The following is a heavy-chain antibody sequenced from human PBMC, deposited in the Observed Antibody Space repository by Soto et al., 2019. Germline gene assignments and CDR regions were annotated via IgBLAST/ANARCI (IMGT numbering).Heavy chain of an antibody. V-gene: IGHV1-8*01. CDR3: ARGSPGPVGP. D-gene: IGHD1-26*01. Sequence: QVQLVQSGAEVMRPGASVKVSCKASGYSFTSLHFNWVRQATGQGLEWIGWMNPHSGETGYAQRCQGRVTMPTDTSLSTAYMELRSLPSHATCVYFCARGSPGPVGPWGRGTLVTVSS. J-gene: IGHJ5*02. CDR2: MNPHSGET. CDR1: GYSFTSLH.